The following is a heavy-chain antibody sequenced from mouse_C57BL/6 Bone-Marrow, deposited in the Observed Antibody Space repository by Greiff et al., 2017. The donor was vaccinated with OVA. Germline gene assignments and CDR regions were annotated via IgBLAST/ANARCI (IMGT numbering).Heavy chain of an antibody. J-gene: IGHJ2*01. CDR3: ARRLLFDY. Sequence: EVKLMESGGDLVKPGGSLKLSCAASGFTFSSYGMSWVRQTPDKRLEWVATISSGGSYTYYPDSVKGRFTISRDNAKNTLYLQMSSLKSEDTAMCYCARRLLFDYWGQGTTLTVSS. CDR2: ISSGGSYT. CDR1: GFTFSSYG. V-gene: IGHV5-6*02.